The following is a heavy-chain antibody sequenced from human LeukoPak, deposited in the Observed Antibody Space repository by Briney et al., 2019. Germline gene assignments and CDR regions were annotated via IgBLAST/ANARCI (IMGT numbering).Heavy chain of an antibody. CDR1: GGSISSYY. D-gene: IGHD2-15*01. CDR3: ARALGYCSGGSCYGWFDP. V-gene: IGHV4-59*08. CDR2: IYYSGST. J-gene: IGHJ5*02. Sequence: PSETLSLTCTVSGGSISSYYWSWIRQPPGKGLEWIGYIYYSGSTNYNPSLKSRVTISVDTSKNQFSLKLSSVTAADTAVYYCARALGYCSGGSCYGWFDPWGQGTLVTVSS.